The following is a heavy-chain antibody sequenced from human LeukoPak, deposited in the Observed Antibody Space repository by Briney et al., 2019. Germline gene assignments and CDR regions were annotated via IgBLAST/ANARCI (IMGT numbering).Heavy chain of an antibody. D-gene: IGHD6-13*01. CDR2: INHSGST. Sequence: SEPLSLTCAVYGGSFSGYYWSWIRQPPGKGLEWIGEINHSGSTNYNPSLTRRVTTSVDTSKNQFSLKLSSVTAADTAVYYCASGRYSSSWYVSRPHEYFQHWGQGTLVTVSS. CDR1: GGSFSGYY. J-gene: IGHJ1*01. CDR3: ASGRYSSSWYVSRPHEYFQH. V-gene: IGHV4-34*01.